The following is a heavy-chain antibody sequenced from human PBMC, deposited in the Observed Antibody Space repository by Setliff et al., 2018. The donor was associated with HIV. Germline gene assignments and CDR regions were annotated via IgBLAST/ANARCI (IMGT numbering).Heavy chain of an antibody. J-gene: IGHJ4*02. D-gene: IGHD3-10*01. V-gene: IGHV4-61*08. CDR3: ARVGYHGSGRYSFDY. CDR1: GGSISSGAYL. Sequence: PSETLSLTCTVSGGSISSGAYLWAWIRQPPGKGLEWIAYIFYTGSTNYNPSLKSRVTISVDTSKNQFFLKLSSVTAADTAVYYCARVGYHGSGRYSFDYWGQGTLVTVSS. CDR2: IFYTGST.